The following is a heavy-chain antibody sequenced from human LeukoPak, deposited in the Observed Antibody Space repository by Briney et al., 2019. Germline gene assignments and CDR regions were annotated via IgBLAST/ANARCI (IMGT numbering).Heavy chain of an antibody. V-gene: IGHV3-48*03. CDR3: ARFSTSCYGGMDV. D-gene: IGHD2-2*01. J-gene: IGHJ6*02. CDR1: GFTFSSYE. CDR2: ISSSGSTI. Sequence: GGSLRLSCAASGFTFSSYEMNWVRQAPGKGLEWVSYISSSGSTIYYADSAKGRFTISRDNAKNSLYLQMNSLRAEDTAVYYCARFSTSCYGGMDVWGQGTTVTVSS.